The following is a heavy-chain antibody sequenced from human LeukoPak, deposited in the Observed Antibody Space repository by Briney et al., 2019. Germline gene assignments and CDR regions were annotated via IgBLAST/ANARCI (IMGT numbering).Heavy chain of an antibody. Sequence: GGSLRLSCAASGFTFSSYAMHWVRQAPGKGLEWVAVISYDGSNKYYADSVKGRFTISRDNSKNTLYLQMNSLRAEDTAVYYCARAPPIGGWFDPWGQGTLVTVSS. CDR3: ARAPPIGGWFDP. J-gene: IGHJ5*02. CDR1: GFTFSSYA. V-gene: IGHV3-30-3*01. D-gene: IGHD2-15*01. CDR2: ISYDGSNK.